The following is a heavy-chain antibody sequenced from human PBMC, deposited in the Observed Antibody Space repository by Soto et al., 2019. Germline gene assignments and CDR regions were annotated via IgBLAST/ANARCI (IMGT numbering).Heavy chain of an antibody. Sequence: GGSLRLSCAASGFTLSSYAMSWVRPAPGKGMEWVSAISGSGGSTYYADSVKGRLTISRDNSKNTPYLQMNSLRAEDTAVYYCAKDRAALASYYYYGMDVWGQGTTVTVSS. CDR3: AKDRAALASYYYYGMDV. CDR2: ISGSGGST. CDR1: GFTLSSYA. J-gene: IGHJ6*02. V-gene: IGHV3-23*01. D-gene: IGHD6-6*01.